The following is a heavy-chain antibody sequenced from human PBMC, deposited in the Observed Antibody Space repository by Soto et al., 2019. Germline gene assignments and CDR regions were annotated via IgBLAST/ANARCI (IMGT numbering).Heavy chain of an antibody. V-gene: IGHV4-39*01. J-gene: IGHJ4*02. CDR1: GGSISSGDYY. CDR2: IYYSGSI. Sequence: SETLSLTCTVSGGSISSGDYYWGWIRQPPGKGLEWIGSIYYSGSIYHNPSLKSRVSTSVDTSKNQFSLKLNSVTAADTALYYCARLLYDRSGYYYFDYWGRGTLVTVSS. D-gene: IGHD3-22*01. CDR3: ARLLYDRSGYYYFDY.